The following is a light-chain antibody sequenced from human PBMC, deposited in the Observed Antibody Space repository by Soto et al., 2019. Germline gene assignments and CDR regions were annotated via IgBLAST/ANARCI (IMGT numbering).Light chain of an antibody. V-gene: IGKV3-15*01. CDR1: QSVSSS. J-gene: IGKJ4*01. CDR2: GAS. CDR3: QQYTNWLT. Sequence: DIVVTQSPGTLSVSPGERVTLSCRASQSVSSSLAWYQQKPGQSPRLLIYGASTRATGIPARFSGSGSGTDFTLTISSLQSEDFAVYYCQQYTNWLTFGGGTKVEMK.